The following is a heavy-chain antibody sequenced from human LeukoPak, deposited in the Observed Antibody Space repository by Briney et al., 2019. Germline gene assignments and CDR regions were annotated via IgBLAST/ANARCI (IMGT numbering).Heavy chain of an antibody. V-gene: IGHV5-51*01. CDR1: GCILTNYW. CDR2: IHSTDSHA. Sequence: GESLKISCQDSGCILTNYWIGWVRQLPGEGLEWMGIIHSTDSHAKYSPSFQGQVTISVDKSISTAYLQWRGLKASDTAMYYCAGARHGDFRWDYWGQGTLVTVSS. J-gene: IGHJ4*02. D-gene: IGHD4-17*01. CDR3: AGARHGDFRWDY.